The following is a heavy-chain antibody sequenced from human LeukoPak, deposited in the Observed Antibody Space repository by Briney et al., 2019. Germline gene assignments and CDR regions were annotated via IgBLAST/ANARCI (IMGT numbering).Heavy chain of an antibody. D-gene: IGHD6-19*01. Sequence: PGGSLRLSCEASGFTFSNYDMIWVRQAPGKGLEWVSIISGSGGSTYYGDSVKGRFTISRDNSKNTLYLQMNSLRAEDTAVYYCAKGVESSGWPPNYFDYWGQGTLVTVSS. CDR3: AKGVESSGWPPNYFDY. J-gene: IGHJ4*02. CDR1: GFTFSNYD. V-gene: IGHV3-23*01. CDR2: ISGSGGST.